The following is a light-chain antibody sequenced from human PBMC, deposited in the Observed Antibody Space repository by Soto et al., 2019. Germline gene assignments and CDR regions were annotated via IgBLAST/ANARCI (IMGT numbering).Light chain of an antibody. CDR1: SSDVGGYNY. Sequence: QSVLTQPASVSGSPGQSITISCTGTSSDVGGYNYVSWYQQHPGKAPKLMIYEVSNRPSGVSNRFSGSKSGNTASLTIPGLQAEDEADYYCSSYTSSSTQVFGTGTKVTVL. CDR3: SSYTSSSTQV. CDR2: EVS. J-gene: IGLJ1*01. V-gene: IGLV2-14*01.